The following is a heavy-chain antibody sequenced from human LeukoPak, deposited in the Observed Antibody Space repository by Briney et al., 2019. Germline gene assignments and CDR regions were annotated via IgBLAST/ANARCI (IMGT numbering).Heavy chain of an antibody. CDR2: INHSGST. CDR3: ARGTKSRTRYSNY. J-gene: IGHJ4*02. Sequence: PSETLSLTCAVYGGSFSGYYWSWIRQPPGKGLEWIGEINHSGSTNYNPSLKSRVTISVDTSKNQFSLKLSSVTAADTAVYYCARGTKSRTRYSNYWGQGTLVTVSS. D-gene: IGHD2-15*01. CDR1: GGSFSGYY. V-gene: IGHV4-34*01.